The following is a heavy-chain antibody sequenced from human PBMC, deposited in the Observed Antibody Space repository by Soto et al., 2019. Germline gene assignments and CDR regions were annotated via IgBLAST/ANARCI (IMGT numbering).Heavy chain of an antibody. CDR3: ARYYFDSSGYSNWFDP. CDR1: GGSITSGAYY. J-gene: IGHJ5*02. Sequence: SETLSLTCTVSGGSITSGAYYWTWIRQHPGKGLEWIAYIHYSGRTYYNPSLKSRVTISVDTSNNQFSLKLSSVTAADTAVYYCARYYFDSSGYSNWFDPWGQGTLVTVSS. V-gene: IGHV4-31*03. CDR2: IHYSGRT. D-gene: IGHD3-22*01.